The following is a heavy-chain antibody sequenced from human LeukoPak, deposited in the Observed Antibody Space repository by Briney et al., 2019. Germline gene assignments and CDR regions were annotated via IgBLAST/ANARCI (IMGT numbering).Heavy chain of an antibody. CDR3: AREGTYRVVGASVGWFDP. Sequence: PGGSLRLSCAASGFTFSSYSMNWVRQAPGKGLEWVSSISSSSSHIYYADSVKGRFTISRDNAKNSLYLQMNSLRAEDTAVYYCAREGTYRVVGASVGWFDPWGQGTLVTVSS. J-gene: IGHJ5*02. D-gene: IGHD1-26*01. CDR2: ISSSSSHI. CDR1: GFTFSSYS. V-gene: IGHV3-21*01.